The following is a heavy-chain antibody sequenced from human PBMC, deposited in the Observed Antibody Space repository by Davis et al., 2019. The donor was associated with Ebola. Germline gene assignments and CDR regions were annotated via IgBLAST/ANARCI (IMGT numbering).Heavy chain of an antibody. V-gene: IGHV4-30-4*07. CDR3: ARDIAVAGTPQGPVYFDY. Sequence: MPSETLSLTCAVSGGSISSGGYSWSWIRQPPGKGLEWIGYIYYSGSTYYNPSLKSRVTISVDTSKNQFSLKLSSVTAADTAVYYCARDIAVAGTPQGPVYFDYWGQGTLVTVSS. CDR1: GGSISSGGYS. D-gene: IGHD6-19*01. J-gene: IGHJ4*02. CDR2: IYYSGST.